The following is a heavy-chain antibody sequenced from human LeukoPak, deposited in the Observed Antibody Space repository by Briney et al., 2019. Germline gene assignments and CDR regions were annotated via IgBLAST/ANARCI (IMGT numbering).Heavy chain of an antibody. J-gene: IGHJ3*02. CDR1: GYTFTGYY. CDR3: ARDPSYSSSSGDAFDI. D-gene: IGHD6-6*01. Sequence: GASVKVSCKASGYTFTGYYMHWVRQAPGQGLEWMGRINPNSGGTNYAQKFQGRVTMTRDTSISTAYMELSRLRSDDTAVYYCARDPSYSSSSGDAFDIWGQGTMVTVSS. V-gene: IGHV1-2*06. CDR2: INPNSGGT.